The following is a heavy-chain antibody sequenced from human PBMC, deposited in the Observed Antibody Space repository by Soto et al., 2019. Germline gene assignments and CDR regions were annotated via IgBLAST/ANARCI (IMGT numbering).Heavy chain of an antibody. D-gene: IGHD3-22*01. Sequence: GGSLRLSCAASGFTFSSYGMHWVRQAPGKGLEWVAVISYDGSNKYYADSVKGRFTISRDNSKNTLYLQMNSLRAEDTAVYYCAKDASKYYYDSSGYPSYFDYWGQGTLVTVSS. CDR1: GFTFSSYG. J-gene: IGHJ4*02. CDR3: AKDASKYYYDSSGYPSYFDY. V-gene: IGHV3-30*18. CDR2: ISYDGSNK.